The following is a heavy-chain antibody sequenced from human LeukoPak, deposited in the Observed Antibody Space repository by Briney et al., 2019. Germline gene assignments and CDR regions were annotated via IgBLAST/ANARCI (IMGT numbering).Heavy chain of an antibody. D-gene: IGHD1-14*01. V-gene: IGHV4-34*01. CDR2: INHSGST. CDR1: GGSFSGYY. J-gene: IGHJ6*03. CDR3: ARVGPWVNPDYHYYYMDV. Sequence: SETLSLTCAVYGGSFSGYYWSWIRQPPGKGLEWIGEINHSGSTNYNPSPKSRVTISVDTSKNQFSLKLSSVTAADTAVYYCARVGPWVNPDYHYYYMDVWGKGTTVTVSS.